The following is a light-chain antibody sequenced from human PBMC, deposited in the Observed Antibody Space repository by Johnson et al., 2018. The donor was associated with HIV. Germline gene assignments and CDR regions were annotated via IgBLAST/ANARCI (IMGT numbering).Light chain of an antibody. CDR2: ENN. Sequence: QLVLTQPPSVSAAPGQKLTISCSGSSSNIGNNYVSWYQQLPGTAPKLLIYENNKRPSGIPDRFSGSKSGTSATLGITGLQTGDEADYYCGTWDSSLSTGYVFGTGTKVTVL. J-gene: IGLJ1*01. CDR1: SSNIGNNY. CDR3: GTWDSSLSTGYV. V-gene: IGLV1-51*02.